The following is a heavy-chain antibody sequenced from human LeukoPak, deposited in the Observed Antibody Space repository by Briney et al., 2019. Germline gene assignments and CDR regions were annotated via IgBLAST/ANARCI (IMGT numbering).Heavy chain of an antibody. D-gene: IGHD3-10*01. CDR3: ARSMVRGEGYYYYGMDV. V-gene: IGHV1-69*06. CDR1: GGTFSSYA. J-gene: IGHJ6*04. Sequence: SVKVSCKASGGTFSSYAISWVRQAPGQGLEWMGGIIPIFGAANYAQKFQGRVTITADKSTSTAYMELSSLRSEDTAVYHCARSMVRGEGYYYYGMDVWGKGTTVTVSS. CDR2: IIPIFGAA.